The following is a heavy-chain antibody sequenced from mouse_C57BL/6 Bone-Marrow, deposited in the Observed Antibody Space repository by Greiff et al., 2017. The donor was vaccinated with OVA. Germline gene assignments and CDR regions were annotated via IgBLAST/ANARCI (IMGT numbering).Heavy chain of an antibody. Sequence: VQLQQSGAELARPGASVKLSCKASGYTFTSYGISWVKQRTGQGLEWIGEIYPRSGNTYYNEKLKGKATLTADKSSSTAYMELRSLTSEDSAVYFCASRGYYYGSSWGFAYWGQGTLVTVSA. CDR1: GYTFTSYG. D-gene: IGHD1-1*01. CDR3: ASRGYYYGSSWGFAY. CDR2: IYPRSGNT. J-gene: IGHJ3*01. V-gene: IGHV1-81*01.